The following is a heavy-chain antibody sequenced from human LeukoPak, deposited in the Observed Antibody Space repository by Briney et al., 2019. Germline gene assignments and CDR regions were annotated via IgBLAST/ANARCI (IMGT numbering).Heavy chain of an antibody. CDR3: AKFSSIIVVVTPYIDS. J-gene: IGHJ4*02. CDR2: ISGSGGST. CDR1: GFTFSSYA. Sequence: PGGSLRLSCAASGFTFSSYAMSWVRQAPGKGLEWVSAISGSGGSTYYADSVKGRFSISRDNSKNTVHLQLNSLRADDTATYYCAKFSSIIVVVTPYIDSWGQGTLLTVSS. D-gene: IGHD3-22*01. V-gene: IGHV3-23*01.